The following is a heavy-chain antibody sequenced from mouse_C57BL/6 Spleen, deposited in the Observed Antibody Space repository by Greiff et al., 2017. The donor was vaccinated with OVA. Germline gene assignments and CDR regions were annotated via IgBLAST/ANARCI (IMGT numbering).Heavy chain of an antibody. J-gene: IGHJ1*03. CDR2: IYPGDGDT. D-gene: IGHD1-1*01. CDR3: FDV. CDR1: GYAFSSSW. V-gene: IGHV1-82*01. Sequence: VQLQQSGPELVKPGASVKISCKASGYAFSSSWMNWVKQRPGKGLEWIGRIYPGDGDTNYNGKFKGKATLTADKSSSTAYFCARRRNYYGSSYYWYFDVWGTGTTVTVSS.